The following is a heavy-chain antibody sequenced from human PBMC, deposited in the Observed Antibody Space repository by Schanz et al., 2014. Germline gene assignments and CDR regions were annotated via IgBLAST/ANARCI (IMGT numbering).Heavy chain of an antibody. CDR2: ISGGGGTT. V-gene: IGHV3-23*04. CDR3: AKTPREYCNYDNCPNWFDS. D-gene: IGHD2-15*01. CDR1: GFSVGNKY. J-gene: IGHJ5*01. Sequence: EVQLVESGGGLVQPGGSLRLSCAASGFSVGNKYMNWVRQAPGKGLEWVSAISGGGGTTYYTDSVKGRFTISRDNSKSTLYLQMNSLRAEDTAVYYCAKTPREYCNYDNCPNWFDSWGQGTLVTVSS.